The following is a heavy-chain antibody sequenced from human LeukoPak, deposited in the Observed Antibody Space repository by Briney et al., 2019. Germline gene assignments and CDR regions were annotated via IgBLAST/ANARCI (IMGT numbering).Heavy chain of an antibody. V-gene: IGHV3-48*01. CDR2: ISSSSSTI. J-gene: IGHJ4*02. CDR1: GFTFSSYS. Sequence: PGGSLRLSCAASGFTFSSYSMNWVRQAPGKGLEWVSYISSSSSTIYYADSVKVRFTISRDNAKNSLYLQMNSLRAEDTAVYYCAGPFGVVIGLRFDYWGQGTLVTVSS. CDR3: AGPFGVVIGLRFDY. D-gene: IGHD3-3*01.